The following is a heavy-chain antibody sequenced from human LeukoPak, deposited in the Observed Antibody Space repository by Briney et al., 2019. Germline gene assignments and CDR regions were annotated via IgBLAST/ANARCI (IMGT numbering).Heavy chain of an antibody. CDR2: ISGSGGST. CDR3: AKGGFVVVPAAKRGDLDY. D-gene: IGHD2-2*01. Sequence: GGSLRLSCAASGFTLSSYAMSWVRQAPGKGLEWVSAISGSGGSTYYADSVKGRFTISRDNSKNTLYLQMNSLRAEDTAVYYCAKGGFVVVPAAKRGDLDYWGQGTLVTVSS. CDR1: GFTLSSYA. J-gene: IGHJ4*02. V-gene: IGHV3-23*01.